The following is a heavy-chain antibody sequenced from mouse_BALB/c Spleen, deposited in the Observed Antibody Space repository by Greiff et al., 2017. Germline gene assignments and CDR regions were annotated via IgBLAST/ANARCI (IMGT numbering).Heavy chain of an antibody. CDR3: ARHPDY. J-gene: IGHJ2*01. CDR2: INPSNGRT. CDR1: GYTFTSYW. V-gene: IGHV1S81*02. Sequence: VQLQQPGAELVKPGASVKLSCKASGYTFTSYWMHWVKQRPGQGLEWIGEINPSNGRTNYNEKFKSKATLTVDKSSSTAYMQLSSLTSEDSAVYYCARHPDYWGQGTTLTVSS.